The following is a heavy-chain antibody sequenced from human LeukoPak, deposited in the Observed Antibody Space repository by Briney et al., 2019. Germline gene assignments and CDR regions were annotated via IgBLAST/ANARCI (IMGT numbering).Heavy chain of an antibody. CDR1: GGSISGYY. V-gene: IGHV4-34*01. D-gene: IGHD5-18*01. CDR3: ARDSVDTAMSFWFDP. CDR2: INHSGST. Sequence: SETLSLTCTVSGGSISGYYWSWIRQPPGKGLEWIGEINHSGSTNYNPSLKSRVTISVDTSKNQFSLKLSSVTAADTAVYYCARDSVDTAMSFWFDPWGQGTLVTVSS. J-gene: IGHJ5*02.